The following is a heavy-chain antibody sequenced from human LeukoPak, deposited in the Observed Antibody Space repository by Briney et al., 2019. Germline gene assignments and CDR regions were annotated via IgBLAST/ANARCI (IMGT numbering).Heavy chain of an antibody. Sequence: ASVKVSCKASGGTFSSYAISWVRQAPGQGLEWMGRIIPILGIANYAQKFQGRVTITADKSTSTAYMELSSLRSEDTAVYYCATPKGVGAEAFDIWGQGAMVTVSS. CDR3: ATPKGVGAEAFDI. J-gene: IGHJ3*02. D-gene: IGHD1-26*01. CDR2: IIPILGIA. CDR1: GGTFSSYA. V-gene: IGHV1-69*04.